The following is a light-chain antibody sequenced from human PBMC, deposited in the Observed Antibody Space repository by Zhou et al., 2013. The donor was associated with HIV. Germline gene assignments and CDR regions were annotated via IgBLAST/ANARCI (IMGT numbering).Light chain of an antibody. V-gene: IGKV1-27*01. CDR2: ASS. J-gene: IGKJ1*01. CDR3: QNYRHDSRT. Sequence: DIQMTQSPSSLSASVGDRVTIACRASQGIGDFLAWYQQKPGNVPNVLIYASSTLLSGVSSRFSGSGSGTDFTLTISDLQPEDVGTYYCQNYRHDSRTFGPGTKVEI. CDR1: QGIGDF.